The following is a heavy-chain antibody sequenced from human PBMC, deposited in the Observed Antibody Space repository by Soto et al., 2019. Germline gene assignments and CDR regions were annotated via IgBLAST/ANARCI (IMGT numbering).Heavy chain of an antibody. CDR1: GFTFSSYD. CDR2: IGTAGDP. V-gene: IGHV3-13*05. Sequence: GESLRLACAASGFTFSSYDMHWVRQATGKGLEWVSAIGTAGDPYYPGSVKGRFTISRENAKNSLYLQMNSLRAGDTAVYYCARGAHYDILTGYPTIMYGMDVWGQGTTVTVSS. J-gene: IGHJ6*02. D-gene: IGHD3-9*01. CDR3: ARGAHYDILTGYPTIMYGMDV.